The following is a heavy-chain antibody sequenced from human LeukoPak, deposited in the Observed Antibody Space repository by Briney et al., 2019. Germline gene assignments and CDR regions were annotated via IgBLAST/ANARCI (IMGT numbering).Heavy chain of an antibody. CDR1: GGSISSYY. V-gene: IGHV4-59*01. CDR2: LYYSGST. D-gene: IGHD4-11*01. J-gene: IGHJ5*02. CDR3: ARVSGNNYGPLNWLDP. Sequence: SETLSLTCTVSGGSISSYYWSWIREPPGKGLEWIGYLYYSGSTNYNPSLKSRVTISVDTSKNQFSLKLSSVTAADTAVYYCARVSGNNYGPLNWLDPWGQGTLVTVSS.